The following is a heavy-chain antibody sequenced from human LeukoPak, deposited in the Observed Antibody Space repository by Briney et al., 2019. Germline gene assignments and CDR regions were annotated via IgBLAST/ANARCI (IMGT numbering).Heavy chain of an antibody. CDR3: ARLRDYGSGTYYNDY. CDR2: IYYSGST. CDR1: GGSMSNYY. V-gene: IGHV4-59*08. Sequence: SETLSLTCTVSGGSMSNYYWTWMRQPPGKGLEWVGYIYYSGSTNYNPSLKSRVTISVDTSKNQFSLKLSSVTAADTAVYYCARLRDYGSGTYYNDYWGQGTLVTDSP. J-gene: IGHJ4*02. D-gene: IGHD3-10*01.